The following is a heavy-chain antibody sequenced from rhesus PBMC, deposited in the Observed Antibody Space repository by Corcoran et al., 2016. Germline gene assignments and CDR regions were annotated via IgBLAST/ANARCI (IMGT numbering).Heavy chain of an antibody. CDR1: GYSISSGYG. CDR3: AIMDYGDY. CDR2: IGGRSGST. Sequence: QVQLQESGPGLVKPSETLSLTCAVSGYSISSGYGWSWIRQPPGKGLEWFGYIGGRSGSTNYNPSLQSRVTISKDTSKNQFSLTLSSATAADTAVYFCAIMDYGDYWGQGVLVTVSS. J-gene: IGHJ4*01. D-gene: IGHD3-22*01. V-gene: IGHV4-127*01.